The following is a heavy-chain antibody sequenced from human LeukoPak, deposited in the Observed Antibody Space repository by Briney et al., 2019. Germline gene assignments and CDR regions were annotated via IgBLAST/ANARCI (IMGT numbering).Heavy chain of an antibody. CDR3: AKVPFTVTTIGVDY. CDR2: ISYDGSNK. Sequence: GGSLRLSCGASGFSFSDYGMHWVRQAPGKGLEWVAVISYDGSNKYYADSVKGRFTISRDNSKNTLYLQMNSLRAEDTAVYYCAKVPFTVTTIGVDYWGQGTLVTVSS. CDR1: GFSFSDYG. J-gene: IGHJ4*02. V-gene: IGHV3-30*06. D-gene: IGHD4-17*01.